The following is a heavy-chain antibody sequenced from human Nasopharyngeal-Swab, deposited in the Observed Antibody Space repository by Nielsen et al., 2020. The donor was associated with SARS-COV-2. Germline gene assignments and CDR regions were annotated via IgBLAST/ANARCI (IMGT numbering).Heavy chain of an antibody. CDR3: ARGSSWWKGGSWDNFDY. Sequence: VRQAPGKGLVWVSRINSDGSSTSYADSVKGRFTISRDNAKNTLYLQMNSLRAEGTAVYYCARGSSWWKGGSWDNFDYWGQGTLVTVSS. V-gene: IGHV3-74*01. D-gene: IGHD2-15*01. J-gene: IGHJ4*02. CDR2: INSDGSST.